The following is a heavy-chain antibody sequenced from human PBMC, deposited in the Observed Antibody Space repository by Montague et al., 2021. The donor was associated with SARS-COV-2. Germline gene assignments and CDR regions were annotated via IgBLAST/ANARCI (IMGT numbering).Heavy chain of an antibody. D-gene: IGHD2-15*01. V-gene: IGHV3-21*01. CDR2: ISSSSSYI. CDR1: GFTFSSYS. Sequence: SLRLSCAASGFTFSSYSMNWVRQAPGKGLEWVSSISSSSSYIYYSDSVKVRFTISRDNAKNSLYLQMNSLRAEDTAVYYCARDGRHYWGQGTLVTVSS. J-gene: IGHJ4*02. CDR3: ARDGRHY.